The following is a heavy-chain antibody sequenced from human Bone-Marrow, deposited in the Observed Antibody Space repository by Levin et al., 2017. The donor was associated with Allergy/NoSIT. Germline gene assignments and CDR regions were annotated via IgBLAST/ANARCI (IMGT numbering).Heavy chain of an antibody. Sequence: SETLSLTCTVSSGSFSPYYWTWIRQQPAGKELEWIGRIDASGSTHYNPSLRSRITMSVDMSKNQFSLKLTSVTAADTAVYYCARTPVAGRGWNFDLWGRGTLVTVYS. D-gene: IGHD6-19*01. CDR1: SGSFSPYY. CDR2: IDASGST. J-gene: IGHJ2*01. CDR3: ARTPVAGRGWNFDL. V-gene: IGHV4-4*07.